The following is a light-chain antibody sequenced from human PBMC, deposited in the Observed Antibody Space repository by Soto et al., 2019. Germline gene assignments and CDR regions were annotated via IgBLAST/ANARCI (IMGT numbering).Light chain of an antibody. CDR3: AAWDDSLNGAV. CDR2: SNN. J-gene: IGLJ7*01. V-gene: IGLV1-44*01. CDR1: NSNIGTNT. Sequence: QSVLTQPPSASGTPGQRVTISCSGGNSNIGTNTVNWFQQDPGTAPKLLIYSNNQRPSGVPDRFSGSKSGTSASLAISGLQSEDEADYYCAAWDDSLNGAVFGGGTQLTVL.